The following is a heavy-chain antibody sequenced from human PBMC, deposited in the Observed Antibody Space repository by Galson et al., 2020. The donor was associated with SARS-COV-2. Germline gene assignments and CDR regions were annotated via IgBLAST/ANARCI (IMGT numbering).Heavy chain of an antibody. CDR2: IDWDDDK. Sequence: SGPTLVKPTQTLTLTCTFSGFSLSTSGMCVSWIRQPPGKALEWLALIDWDDDKYYSTSLKTRLTISKDTSKNQVVLTMTNMDPVDTATYYCARNSYDILTGYYFTFDYWGQGTLVTVSS. D-gene: IGHD3-9*01. V-gene: IGHV2-70*01. CDR1: GFSLSTSGMC. J-gene: IGHJ4*02. CDR3: ARNSYDILTGYYFTFDY.